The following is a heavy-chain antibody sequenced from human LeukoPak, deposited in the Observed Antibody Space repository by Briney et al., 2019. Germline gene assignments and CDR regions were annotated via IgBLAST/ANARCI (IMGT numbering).Heavy chain of an antibody. CDR3: ARDVGEYGVDY. D-gene: IGHD2-15*01. CDR1: GFTFSSYE. Sequence: GGSLRLSCAASGFTFSSYEMNWVRQAPGKGLEWVSYISSSGSTIYYADSVKGRFTISRDNAKNSLYLQMNSLRAEDTAVYYCARDVGEYGVDYWGQGTLVTVSS. V-gene: IGHV3-48*03. J-gene: IGHJ4*02. CDR2: ISSSGSTI.